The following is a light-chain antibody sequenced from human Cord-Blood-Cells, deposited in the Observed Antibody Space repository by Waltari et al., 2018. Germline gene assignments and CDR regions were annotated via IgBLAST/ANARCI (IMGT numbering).Light chain of an antibody. J-gene: IGLJ3*02. CDR3: CSYAGSSTPNWV. CDR2: EGS. Sequence: QSALTQPASVSGSPGQSITISCTGTSSDVGSYNLVSWYQQHPGKAPKLMIYEGSKRPSGVSNRFSGSKYGNTTSLTISGLQAEDEADYYCCSYAGSSTPNWVFGGGTKLTVL. V-gene: IGLV2-23*01. CDR1: SSDVGSYNL.